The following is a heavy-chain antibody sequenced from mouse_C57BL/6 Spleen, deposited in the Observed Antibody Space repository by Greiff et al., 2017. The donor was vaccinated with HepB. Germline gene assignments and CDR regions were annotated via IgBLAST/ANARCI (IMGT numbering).Heavy chain of an antibody. V-gene: IGHV1-69*01. CDR3: ARSGDYDRDYYAMDY. D-gene: IGHD2-4*01. CDR2: IDPSDSYT. Sequence: VQLQQPGAELVMPGASVKLSCKASGYTFTSYWMHWVKQRPGQGLEWIGEIDPSDSYTNYNQKFKGKSTLTVDKSSSTAYMQLSSLTSEDSAVYYCARSGDYDRDYYAMDYWGQGTSVTVSS. CDR1: GYTFTSYW. J-gene: IGHJ4*01.